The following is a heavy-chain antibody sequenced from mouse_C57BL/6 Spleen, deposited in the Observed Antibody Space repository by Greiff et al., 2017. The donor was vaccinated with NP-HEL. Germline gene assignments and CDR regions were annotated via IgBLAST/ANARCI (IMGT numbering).Heavy chain of an antibody. CDR2: ISDGGSYT. D-gene: IGHD2-2*01. CDR1: GFTFSSYA. Sequence: EVQGVESGGGLVKPGGSLKLSCAASGFTFSSYAMSWVRQTPEKRLEWVATISDGGSYTYYPDNVKGRFTVSRDNAKNNLYLQMSHLKSEDTAMYYCARVGSHYAMDYWGQGTSVTVSS. CDR3: ARVGSHYAMDY. V-gene: IGHV5-4*01. J-gene: IGHJ4*01.